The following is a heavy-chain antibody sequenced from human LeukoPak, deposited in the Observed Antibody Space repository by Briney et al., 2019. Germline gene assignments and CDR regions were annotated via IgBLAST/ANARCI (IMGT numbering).Heavy chain of an antibody. CDR3: ARMYCGGGKCYLSYFDY. J-gene: IGHJ4*02. V-gene: IGHV3-7*04. CDR2: INQDGGEK. Sequence: PGGSLRLSCAASGFTFSTYWMSWVRQAPGKGLEWVANINQDGGEKHYVDSVKGRFTISRDNAKDSLDLQLNSLRGEDTAVYYCARMYCGGGKCYLSYFDYWGQGTVVTVSS. D-gene: IGHD2-21*01. CDR1: GFTFSTYW.